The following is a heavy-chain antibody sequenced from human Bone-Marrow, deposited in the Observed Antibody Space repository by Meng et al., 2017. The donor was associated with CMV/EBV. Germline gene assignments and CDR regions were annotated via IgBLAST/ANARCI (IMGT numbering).Heavy chain of an antibody. V-gene: IGHV1-69*10. CDR3: ARDGNRFWSGYHPQFWFDP. CDR2: IIPILGIA. D-gene: IGHD3-3*01. J-gene: IGHJ5*02. CDR1: GGTFSSYA. Sequence: SVKVSCKASGGTFSSYAISWVRQAPGQGLEWMGGIIPILGIANYAQKFQGRVTITADKSTSTAYMELSSLRSEDTAVYYCARDGNRFWSGYHPQFWFDPWGQGTLVTVSS.